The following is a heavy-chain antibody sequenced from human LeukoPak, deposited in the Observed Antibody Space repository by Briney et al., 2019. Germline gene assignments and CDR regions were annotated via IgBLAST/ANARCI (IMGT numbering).Heavy chain of an antibody. CDR1: GYTFTSYG. D-gene: IGHD3-22*01. V-gene: IGHV1-18*01. CDR2: ISAYNGNT. J-gene: IGHJ4*02. Sequence: ASVKVSCKASGYTFTSYGISWVRQAPGQGLEWMGWISAYNGNTNYAQKLQGRVTMTTDTSTSTAYMELSSLRSEDTAVYYCARDSITMTEMTPYYFDYWGQGTLVTVSS. CDR3: ARDSITMTEMTPYYFDY.